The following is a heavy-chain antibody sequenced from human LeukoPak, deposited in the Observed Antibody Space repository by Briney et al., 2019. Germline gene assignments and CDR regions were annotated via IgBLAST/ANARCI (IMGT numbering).Heavy chain of an antibody. CDR1: GFTVSSNY. J-gene: IGHJ4*02. Sequence: GGSLRLSCAASGFTVSSNYMSWVRQAPGKGLEWVSVIYSGGSTYYADSVKGRFTISRDNSKNTLYLQMNILRAEDTAVYYCARDVSPIVVVTAYFDYWGQGTLVTVSS. D-gene: IGHD2-21*02. CDR3: ARDVSPIVVVTAYFDY. V-gene: IGHV3-53*05. CDR2: IYSGGST.